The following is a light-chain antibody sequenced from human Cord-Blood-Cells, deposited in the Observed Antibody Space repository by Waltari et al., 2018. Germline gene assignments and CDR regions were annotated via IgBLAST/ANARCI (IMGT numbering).Light chain of an antibody. CDR3: QQYNNWPPWT. V-gene: IGKV3-15*01. CDR1: QSVSSN. CDR2: GAS. J-gene: IGKJ1*01. Sequence: EIVMTQSPLTPSVSAGARATLSCRASQSVSSNLAWYQQKPGQAPRLLIYGASTRATGIPARFSGSGSGTEFTLTISSLQSEDFAVYYCQQYNNWPPWTFGQGTKVEIK.